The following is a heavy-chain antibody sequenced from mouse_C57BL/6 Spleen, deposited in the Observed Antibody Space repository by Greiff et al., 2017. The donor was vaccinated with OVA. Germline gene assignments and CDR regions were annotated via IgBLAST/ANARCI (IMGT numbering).Heavy chain of an antibody. V-gene: IGHV5-6*01. D-gene: IGHD2-5*01. CDR3: ARQYCGSNPYWYFDV. J-gene: IGHJ1*03. CDR2: ISSGGSYT. Sequence: EVKLMESGGDLVKPGGSLKLSCAASGFTFSNYGMSWVRQTPDKRLEWVATISSGGSYTYYPDCVKGRFPISRDNAKSTLYLQMSSLKSEDTAWYYCARQYCGSNPYWYFDVWGTGTTVTVSS. CDR1: GFTFSNYG.